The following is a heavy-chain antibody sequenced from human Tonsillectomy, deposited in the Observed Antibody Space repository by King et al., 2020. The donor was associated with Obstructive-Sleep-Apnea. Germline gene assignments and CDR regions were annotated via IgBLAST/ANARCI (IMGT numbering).Heavy chain of an antibody. J-gene: IGHJ4*02. Sequence: EVQLVESGGGLVQPGGSLRLSCAASGFTFSRYWMSWVRQAPGKGLEWVANIKEDGSEKHYVDAVKGRFSISRDNAKKSLHLQMSSLRAEDTAVYYCARLGTEEDNFDSWGQGTRVTASS. CDR3: ARLGTEEDNFDS. D-gene: IGHD1-7*01. V-gene: IGHV3-7*03. CDR2: IKEDGSEK. CDR1: GFTFSRYW.